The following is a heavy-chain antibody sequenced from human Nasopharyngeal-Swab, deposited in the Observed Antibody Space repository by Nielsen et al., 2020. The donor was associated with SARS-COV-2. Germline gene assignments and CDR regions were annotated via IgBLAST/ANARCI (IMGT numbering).Heavy chain of an antibody. CDR3: ARDRGDSGSLNWFDP. J-gene: IGHJ5*02. CDR2: ISAYNGNT. Sequence: ASVKVSCKASGYTFTSYGISWVRQAPGQGLEWMGWISAYNGNTNYAQKLQGRVTMTTDTSTSTAYMELRRLRSDDTAVYYCARDRGDSGSLNWFDPWGQGTLVTVSS. CDR1: GYTFTSYG. V-gene: IGHV1-18*01. D-gene: IGHD1-26*01.